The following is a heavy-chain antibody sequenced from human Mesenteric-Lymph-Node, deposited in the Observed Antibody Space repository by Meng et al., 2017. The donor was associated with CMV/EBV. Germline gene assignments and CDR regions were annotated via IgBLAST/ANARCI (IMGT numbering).Heavy chain of an antibody. CDR1: GVFISNGDSY. V-gene: IGHV4-31*03. J-gene: IGHJ4*02. D-gene: IGHD2/OR15-2a*01. CDR2: IFPSGTT. Sequence: LTCNASGVFISNGDSYWTWIRQHPGKGLEWIGYIFPSGTTYYSPSLRSRLTITVDTSNNQFSLRLASVTAADTAVYYCARGGQVLDFWGPGTLVTSPQ. CDR3: ARGGQVLDF.